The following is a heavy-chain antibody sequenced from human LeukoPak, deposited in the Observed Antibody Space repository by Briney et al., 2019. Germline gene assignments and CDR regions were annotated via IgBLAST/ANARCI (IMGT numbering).Heavy chain of an antibody. J-gene: IGHJ3*02. CDR1: GFTFSSYA. V-gene: IGHV3-23*01. CDR3: ARVSSGWSNGAFDI. CDR2: ISGSGGST. D-gene: IGHD6-19*01. Sequence: GGSLRLSCAASGFTFSSYAMSWVRQAPGKGPEWVSAISGSGGSTYYADSVKGRFTISRDNAQNSLYLQMNSLRAEDTAVYYCARVSSGWSNGAFDIWGQGTMVTVSS.